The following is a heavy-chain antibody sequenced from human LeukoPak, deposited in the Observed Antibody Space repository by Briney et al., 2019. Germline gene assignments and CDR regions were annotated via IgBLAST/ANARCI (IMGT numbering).Heavy chain of an antibody. V-gene: IGHV1-58*02. CDR2: IVVGSGNT. CDR3: ATPRDGDYQNDAFDI. J-gene: IGHJ3*02. CDR1: GFTFTSSA. Sequence: ASVKVSCKASGFTFTSSAMQWVRQARGQRLEWIGWIVVGSGNTNYVQKFQERVTITRDMSTSTAYMELSSLRSEDTAVYYCATPRDGDYQNDAFDIWGQGTMVTVSS. D-gene: IGHD4-17*01.